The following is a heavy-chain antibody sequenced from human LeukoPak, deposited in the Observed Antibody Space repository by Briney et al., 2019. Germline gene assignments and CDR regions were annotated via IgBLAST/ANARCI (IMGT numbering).Heavy chain of an antibody. CDR3: ARRDSGFEFFDS. V-gene: IGHV5-51*01. CDR2: IYPGDPDT. CDR1: GYRFTNYW. Sequence: HGESLKISCKGSGYRFTNYWIGWVRQMAGQGLEWMGIIYPGDPDTRYSPSFQGQVTISADKSISTAYLQWSSLKASDTAMYFCARRDSGFEFFDSWGQGTLVTVSS. D-gene: IGHD5-12*01. J-gene: IGHJ4*02.